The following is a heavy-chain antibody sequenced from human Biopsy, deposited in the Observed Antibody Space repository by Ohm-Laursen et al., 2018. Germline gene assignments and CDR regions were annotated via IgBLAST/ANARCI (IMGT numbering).Heavy chain of an antibody. V-gene: IGHV4-59*01. D-gene: IGHD5-18*01. CDR3: ARGSSYGYDFDY. Sequence: SGTLSLTCTASDGSINSYYWNWIRQPPGKRLEWIGNIYYSGSTNFNPSLKSRVTISVDTSKNQFSLKLSSVTAADTAVYFCARGSSYGYDFDYWGQGTLVAVSS. CDR1: DGSINSYY. J-gene: IGHJ4*02. CDR2: IYYSGST.